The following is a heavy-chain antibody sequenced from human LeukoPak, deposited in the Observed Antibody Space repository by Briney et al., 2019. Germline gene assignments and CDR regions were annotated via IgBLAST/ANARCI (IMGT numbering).Heavy chain of an antibody. J-gene: IGHJ3*02. Sequence: GGSLRLSCAASGFTFSTYPISWVRQAPGKGLEWVSAISGGGSNTYYADSVKGRFTISRDNSKDTLYLQMNSLRAEDTAVYYCVKDSVRGYSGYGNDGFEIWGQGTMVTVSS. D-gene: IGHD5-12*01. CDR3: VKDSVRGYSGYGNDGFEI. V-gene: IGHV3-23*01. CDR2: ISGGGSNT. CDR1: GFTFSTYP.